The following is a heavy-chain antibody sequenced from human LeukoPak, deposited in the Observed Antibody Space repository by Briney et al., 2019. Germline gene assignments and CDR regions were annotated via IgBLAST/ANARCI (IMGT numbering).Heavy chain of an antibody. Sequence: SETLSLTCAVYGGSFSGYYWSWIRQPPGKGLEWIGEINHSGSTNYNPSLKSRVTISVDTSKNQFSLKLSSVTAADTAVYYCARGLSAIVYWGQGTLVAVSS. CDR3: ARGLSAIVY. D-gene: IGHD2-15*01. CDR2: INHSGST. V-gene: IGHV4-34*01. CDR1: GGSFSGYY. J-gene: IGHJ4*02.